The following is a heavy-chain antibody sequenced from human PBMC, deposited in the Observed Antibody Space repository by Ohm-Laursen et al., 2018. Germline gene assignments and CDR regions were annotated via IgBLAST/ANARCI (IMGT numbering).Heavy chain of an antibody. CDR1: GDSISSYY. J-gene: IGHJ4*02. CDR3: ARSFDTYYFDL. V-gene: IGHV4-4*07. Sequence: GTLSLTCTASGDSISSYYWSWIRQPAGKGLEWIGRIYSSGSTNYNPSLKSRVTMSVDTSKSQFSLKVNSVTAADTAVYYCARSFDTYYFDLWGQGTLVTVSS. CDR2: IYSSGST.